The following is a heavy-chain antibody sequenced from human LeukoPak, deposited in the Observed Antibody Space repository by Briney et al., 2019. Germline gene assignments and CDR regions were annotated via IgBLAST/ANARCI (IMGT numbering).Heavy chain of an antibody. D-gene: IGHD3-10*01. V-gene: IGHV4-39*07. J-gene: IGHJ4*02. Sequence: SETLSLTCTVSGGSISSSSYYWGWIRQPPGKGLEWIGSIYYSGSTNYNPSLKSRVTISVDTSKNQFSLNLSSVPAADTAVYYCARGGGSYYYGSGSYYHPFDYWGQGTLVTVSS. CDR2: IYYSGST. CDR3: ARGGGSYYYGSGSYYHPFDY. CDR1: GGSISSSSYY.